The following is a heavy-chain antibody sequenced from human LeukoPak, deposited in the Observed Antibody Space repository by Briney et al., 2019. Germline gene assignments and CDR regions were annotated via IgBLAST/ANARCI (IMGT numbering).Heavy chain of an antibody. CDR1: GFTVSSNY. J-gene: IGHJ6*02. V-gene: IGHV3-66*01. CDR2: IYSGGST. D-gene: IGHD6-25*01. CDR3: ARGPDSSGFPYYYYYGMDV. Sequence: GGSLRLSCAASGFTVSSNYMSWVRQAPGKGLEWVSVIYSGGSTYYADSVKGRFTISRDNSKNTLYLQMNSLRAEDTAVYYCARGPDSSGFPYYYYYGMDVWGQGTTVTASS.